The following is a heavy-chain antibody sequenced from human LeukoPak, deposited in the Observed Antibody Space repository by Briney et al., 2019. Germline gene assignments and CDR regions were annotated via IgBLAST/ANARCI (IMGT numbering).Heavy chain of an antibody. CDR2: INPNSGGR. CDR1: GYIFTGYY. D-gene: IGHD4-17*01. Sequence: ASVKVSCKASGYIFTGYYMHWVRQAPGQGLEWMGRINPNSGGRKYAQRFQGRVTMTRDTSISTAYMDLSRLRFDDTAVYYCARTLTPTVTNGMDVWGQGTTVTVSS. CDR3: ARTLTPTVTNGMDV. V-gene: IGHV1-2*06. J-gene: IGHJ6*02.